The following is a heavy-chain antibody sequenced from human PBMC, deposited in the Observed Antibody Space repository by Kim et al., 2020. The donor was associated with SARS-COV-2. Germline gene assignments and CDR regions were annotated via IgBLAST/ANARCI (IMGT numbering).Heavy chain of an antibody. J-gene: IGHJ4*02. Sequence: NSPNPALKSRVTISVDTSKNPFSLKLSSVTAADTAVYYCARHDYGDYFDYWGQGTLVTVSS. D-gene: IGHD4-17*01. CDR2: N. CDR3: ARHDYGDYFDY. V-gene: IGHV4-39*01.